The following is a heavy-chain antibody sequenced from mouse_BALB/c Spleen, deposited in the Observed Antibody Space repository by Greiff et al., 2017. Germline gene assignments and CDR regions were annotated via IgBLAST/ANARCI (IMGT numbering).Heavy chain of an antibody. V-gene: IGHV5-6-4*01. Sequence: DVMLVESGGGLVKPGGSLKLSCAASGFTFSSYTMSWVRQTPEKRLEWVATISSGGSYTYYPDSVKGRFTISRDNAKNTLYLQMSSLKSEDTAMYYCTRAKGNSYYFDYWGQGTTLTVSS. CDR1: GFTFSSYT. CDR3: TRAKGNSYYFDY. D-gene: IGHD2-1*01. J-gene: IGHJ2*01. CDR2: ISSGGSYT.